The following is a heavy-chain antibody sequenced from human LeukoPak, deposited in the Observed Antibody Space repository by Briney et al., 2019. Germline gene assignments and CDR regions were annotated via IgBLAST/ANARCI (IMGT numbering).Heavy chain of an antibody. V-gene: IGHV1-69*13. CDR2: IIPIFGTA. J-gene: IGHJ5*02. D-gene: IGHD5-12*01. CDR1: GGTFSSYT. CDR3: ARDYDRWFDP. Sequence: SVKVSCKASGGTFSSYTISWVRQAPGQGLEWMGGIIPIFGTANYAQKFQGRVTITADESTSTAYMELSSLRSEDTAVYYCARDYDRWFDPWGQGTLVTVSS.